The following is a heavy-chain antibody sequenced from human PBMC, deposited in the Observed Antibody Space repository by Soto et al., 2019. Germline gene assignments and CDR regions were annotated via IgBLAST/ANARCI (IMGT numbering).Heavy chain of an antibody. V-gene: IGHV4-38-2*01. CDR1: GYSISSGYY. CDR2: IYHSGST. D-gene: IGHD2-21*02. J-gene: IGHJ6*02. CDR3: ARGDPRLKHMDV. Sequence: PSETLSLTCAVSGYSISSGYYWGWIRQPPGKGLAWIGSIYHSGSTYYNPSLKSRVTISVDTSKNQFSLKLSSVTAADTAVYYCARGDPRLKHMDVWGQGTTVTVSS.